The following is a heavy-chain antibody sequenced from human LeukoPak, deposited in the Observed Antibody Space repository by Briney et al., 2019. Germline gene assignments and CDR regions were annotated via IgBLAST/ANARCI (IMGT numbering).Heavy chain of an antibody. J-gene: IGHJ1*01. V-gene: IGHV3-21*01. Sequence: GGSLRLSCAASGFTFSSYSMNWVRQAPGKGLEWVSSISSSSSYIYYADSMKGRFTISRDNAKNSLYLQMNSLRAEDTAVYYCASGPYCSGGSCYIVEYFQHWGQGTLVTVSS. D-gene: IGHD2-15*01. CDR2: ISSSSSYI. CDR1: GFTFSSYS. CDR3: ASGPYCSGGSCYIVEYFQH.